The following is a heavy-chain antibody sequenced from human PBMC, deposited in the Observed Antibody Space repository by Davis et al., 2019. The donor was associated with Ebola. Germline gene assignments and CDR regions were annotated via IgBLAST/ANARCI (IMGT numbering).Heavy chain of an antibody. Sequence: GESLKISRAASGFTFSSYGMHWVRQAPGKGLEWVAVIWYDGSNKYYADSVKGRFTISRDNSKNTLYLQMNSLRAEDTAVYYCARLGRLRWLREALHYWGQGTLVTVSS. CDR1: GFTFSSYG. CDR2: IWYDGSNK. V-gene: IGHV3-33*08. J-gene: IGHJ4*02. D-gene: IGHD4-23*01. CDR3: ARLGRLRWLREALHY.